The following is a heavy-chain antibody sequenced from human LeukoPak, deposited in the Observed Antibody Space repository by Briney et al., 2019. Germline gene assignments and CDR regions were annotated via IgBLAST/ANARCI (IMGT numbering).Heavy chain of an antibody. J-gene: IGHJ4*02. Sequence: GGSLRLSCAVSGITLSNYGMTWVRQPPGKGLEWVAGISDSGGRTNYADSVKGRFTLSRDNPMNTLYLQVNSLRAEDTAVYFCAKRGVVIRVILVGFHKEAYYFDSWGQGALVTVSS. D-gene: IGHD3-22*01. CDR1: GITLSNYG. CDR2: ISDSGGRT. CDR3: AKRGVVIRVILVGFHKEAYYFDS. V-gene: IGHV3-23*01.